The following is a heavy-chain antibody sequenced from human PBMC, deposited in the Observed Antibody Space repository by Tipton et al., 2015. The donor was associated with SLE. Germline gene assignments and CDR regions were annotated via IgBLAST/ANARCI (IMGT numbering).Heavy chain of an antibody. CDR1: GGSVSSSGYY. V-gene: IGHV4-31*03. J-gene: IGHJ4*02. CDR3: ARGGVGGYDYFDY. CDR2: INYGGST. Sequence: TLSLTCTVSGGSVSSSGYYWAWIRQPPGKGLEWIGHINYGGSTYYKPSLKSRLTISVDTSKNQFSLKLSSVTAADTAVYFCARGGVGGYDYFDYWGQGTLVTVYS. D-gene: IGHD5-12*01.